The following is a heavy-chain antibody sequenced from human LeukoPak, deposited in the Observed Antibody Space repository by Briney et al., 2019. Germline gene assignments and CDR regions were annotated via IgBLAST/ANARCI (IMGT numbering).Heavy chain of an antibody. CDR1: GFTVSSNY. D-gene: IGHD1-26*01. CDR2: IYSGGST. V-gene: IGHV3-66*02. J-gene: IGHJ4*02. Sequence: GGSLRLSCAASGFTVSSNYMSWVRQAPGKGLEWVSVIYSGGSTYYADSVKGRFTISRDNSKNTLYLQMNSLRAEDTAVYYCARVDGGSYLKRRGYYFDYWGQGTLVTVSS. CDR3: ARVDGGSYLKRRGYYFDY.